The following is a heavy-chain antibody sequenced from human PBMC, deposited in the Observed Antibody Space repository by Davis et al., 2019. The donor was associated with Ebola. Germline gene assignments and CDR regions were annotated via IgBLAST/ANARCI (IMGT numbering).Heavy chain of an antibody. CDR1: GYTFTSYG. J-gene: IGHJ4*02. CDR2: ISAYNGNT. Sequence: ASVKVSCKASGYTFTSYGISWVRQAPGQGLEWMGWISAYNGNTNYAQKLQGRVTMATDTSASTAYMELSSLRSEDTAVYYCARAGIAAAGFDYWGQGTLVTVSS. D-gene: IGHD6-13*01. V-gene: IGHV1-18*01. CDR3: ARAGIAAAGFDY.